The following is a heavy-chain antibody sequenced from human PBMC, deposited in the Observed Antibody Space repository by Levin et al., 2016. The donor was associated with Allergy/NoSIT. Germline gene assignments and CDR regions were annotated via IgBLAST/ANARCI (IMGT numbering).Heavy chain of an antibody. CDR3: ARDTTTCLARPLCSYFFMDV. D-gene: IGHD2/OR15-2a*01. CDR2: ISPYDGNT. V-gene: IGHV1-46*01. J-gene: IGHJ6*03. Sequence: ASVKVSCKTVGSGFSVHYIHWVRQAPGEGLEWMAVISPYDGNTLYAQRFQGRMSLTRDTSSSTVYMELSSLTFEDAALYYCARDTTTCLARPLCSYFFMDVWGEGTTVTVSS. CDR1: GSGFSVHY.